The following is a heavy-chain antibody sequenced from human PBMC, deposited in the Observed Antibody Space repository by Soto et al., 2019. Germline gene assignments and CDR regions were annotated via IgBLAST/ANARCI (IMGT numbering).Heavy chain of an antibody. Sequence: EVQLLESGGDLAQPGGSLRLSCEVSGFTFSTYAMSWVRQAPGKGLEWVSSISGSGGSTFYADSVKGRFTVSRDNSKNTLYLQMASLSAEDTAIYFCAKGDRSTTNHYGGGAYQYGMDVWGQGTTVTVSS. V-gene: IGHV3-23*01. CDR2: ISGSGGST. J-gene: IGHJ6*02. D-gene: IGHD2-2*01. CDR1: GFTFSTYA. CDR3: AKGDRSTTNHYGGGAYQYGMDV.